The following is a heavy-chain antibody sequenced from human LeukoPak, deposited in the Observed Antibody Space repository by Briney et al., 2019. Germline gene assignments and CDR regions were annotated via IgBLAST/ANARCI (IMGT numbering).Heavy chain of an antibody. CDR3: ARFYDSSGYYIFDY. J-gene: IGHJ4*02. CDR1: GGSISSSRYY. V-gene: IGHV4-39*01. D-gene: IGHD3-22*01. CDR2: IYYSGST. Sequence: ETLSLTCTVSGGSISSSRYYWGWIRQPPGKGLEWIGSIYYSGSTYYNPSLKSRVTISVDTSKNQFSLKLSSVTAADTAVYYCARFYDSSGYYIFDYWGQGTLVTVSS.